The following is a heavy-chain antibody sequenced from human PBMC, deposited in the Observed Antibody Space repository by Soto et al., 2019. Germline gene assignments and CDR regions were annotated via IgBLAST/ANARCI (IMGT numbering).Heavy chain of an antibody. CDR1: NGSIIHYY. CDR2: IYYSGST. CDR3: ASRLTLATPTGDGFDN. V-gene: IGHV4-59*01. J-gene: IGHJ3*02. D-gene: IGHD3-9*01. Sequence: VQLQESGPGLLKPSETLSLTCTVSNGSIIHYYWSWIRQPPGKGPEWIGYIYYSGSTNYNPSLKSRVTMSVDMSRNQLSLKLNSVTAADTAVYYCASRLTLATPTGDGFDNWGQGTMVTVSS.